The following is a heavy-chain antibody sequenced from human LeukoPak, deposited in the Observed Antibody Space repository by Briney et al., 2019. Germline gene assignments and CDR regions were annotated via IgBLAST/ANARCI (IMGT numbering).Heavy chain of an antibody. Sequence: SETLSLTCAVYGGSFSGYHWSWIRQPPGKGLEWIGEINHSGSTNYNPSPKSRVTISVDTSKNQFSLKLSSVTAADTAVYYCARGTHYYGSGSYSDAFDIWGQGTMVTVSS. J-gene: IGHJ3*02. D-gene: IGHD3-10*01. CDR3: ARGTHYYGSGSYSDAFDI. CDR2: INHSGST. V-gene: IGHV4-34*01. CDR1: GGSFSGYH.